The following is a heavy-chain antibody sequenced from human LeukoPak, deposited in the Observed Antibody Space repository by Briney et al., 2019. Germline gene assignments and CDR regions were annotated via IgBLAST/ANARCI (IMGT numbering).Heavy chain of an antibody. V-gene: IGHV4-34*01. D-gene: IGHD3-22*01. J-gene: IGHJ4*02. CDR2: INHSGST. CDR3: ARERRGRYYDSSGYVFDY. CDR1: GGSFSGYY. Sequence: SETLSLTCAVYGGSFSGYYWSWIRQPPGKGLEWIGEINHSGSTNCNPSLKSRVTISVDTSKNQFSLKLSSVTAADTAVYYCARERRGRYYDSSGYVFDYWGQGTLVTVSS.